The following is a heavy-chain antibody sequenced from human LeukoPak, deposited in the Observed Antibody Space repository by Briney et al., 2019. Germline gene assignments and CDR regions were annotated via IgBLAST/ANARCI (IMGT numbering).Heavy chain of an antibody. D-gene: IGHD3-16*01. CDR3: ARDLRENYPIDY. J-gene: IGHJ4*02. CDR1: GFTFSSYS. V-gene: IGHV3-48*01. Sequence: GGSLRLSCAASGFTFSSYSMDWVRQAPGKGLEWISYINGRSDAIYYADSAKGRFTISRDNAKDSLYLQMNSLRAEDTAVYYCARDLRENYPIDYWGQGTLVTVSS. CDR2: INGRSDAI.